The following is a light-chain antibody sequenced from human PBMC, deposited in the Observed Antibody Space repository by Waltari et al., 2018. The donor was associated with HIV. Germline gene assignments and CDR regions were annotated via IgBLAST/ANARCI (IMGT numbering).Light chain of an antibody. J-gene: IGLJ3*02. Sequence: PRSVSGSPGQSVTISCTGTSSDVGGYNYVSWYQQHPGKAPKLMIYDVNKRPSGVPDRYSGSKSGNTASLTISGLQAEDEANYYCCSYAGSPPWVFGGGTKLTVL. CDR2: DVN. V-gene: IGLV2-11*01. CDR1: SSDVGGYNY. CDR3: CSYAGSPPWV.